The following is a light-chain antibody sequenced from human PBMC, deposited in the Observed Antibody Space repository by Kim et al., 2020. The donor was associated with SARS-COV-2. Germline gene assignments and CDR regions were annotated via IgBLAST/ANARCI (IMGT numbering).Light chain of an antibody. Sequence: SYELTQPPSVSVSPGQTASITCSGESLGDKYVCWYQRKPGQSPVLVIYQDKKRPSGSSERFSGSNSGNTATLTISGIQSMDEADYYCQAWDSNSVVFGGG. V-gene: IGLV3-1*01. CDR2: QDK. J-gene: IGLJ2*01. CDR1: SLGDKY. CDR3: QAWDSNSVV.